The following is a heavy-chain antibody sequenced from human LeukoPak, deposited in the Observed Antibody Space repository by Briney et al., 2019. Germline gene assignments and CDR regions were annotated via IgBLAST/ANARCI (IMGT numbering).Heavy chain of an antibody. V-gene: IGHV1-2*02. CDR3: ARALSTREAFDI. D-gene: IGHD4/OR15-4a*01. J-gene: IGHJ3*02. Sequence: GASVKVSCKASGYTFTGYYMHWVQQAPGQGLEWMGWINPNSGGTNYAQKFQGRVTMTRDTSISTAYMELSRLRSDDTAVYYCARALSTREAFDIWGQGTMVTVSS. CDR2: INPNSGGT. CDR1: GYTFTGYY.